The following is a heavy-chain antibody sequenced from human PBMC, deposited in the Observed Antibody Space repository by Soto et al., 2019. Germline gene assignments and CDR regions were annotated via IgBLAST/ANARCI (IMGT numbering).Heavy chain of an antibody. CDR3: ARGADIEATTGDAFDI. J-gene: IGHJ3*02. D-gene: IGHD5-12*01. CDR1: GYSISSGYY. V-gene: IGHV4-38-2*01. Sequence: SETLSLTCAVSGYSISSGYYWGWIRQPPGKGLEWIGSIYHGGNTYYNPSLKSRVTISLDTSKTQFSLKLSSVTAADTAVYYCARGADIEATTGDAFDIWGQGIMVTVSS. CDR2: IYHGGNT.